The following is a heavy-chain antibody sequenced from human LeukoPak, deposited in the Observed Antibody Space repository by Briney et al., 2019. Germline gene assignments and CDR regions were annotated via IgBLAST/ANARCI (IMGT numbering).Heavy chain of an antibody. CDR2: IKQDGSEK. Sequence: PGGSLRLSCAASGFTFSSYWMSWVRQAPGKGLEWVANIKQDGSEKYYADSVKGRFTISRDSSKSTLYLQMNSLRAEGTAVYYCAKDPYYHGSGSYLPFDYWGQGTLVTVSS. CDR1: GFTFSSYW. CDR3: AKDPYYHGSGSYLPFDY. D-gene: IGHD3-10*01. J-gene: IGHJ4*02. V-gene: IGHV3-7*04.